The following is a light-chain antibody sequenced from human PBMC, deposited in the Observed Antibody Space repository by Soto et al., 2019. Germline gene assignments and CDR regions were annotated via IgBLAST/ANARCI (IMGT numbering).Light chain of an antibody. Sequence: DIVMTQSPLCLHVTPGEPASISCRSSQSLLHSNGINYLDWYVQKPGQSPQLLIYWSSNRASGVPGRLSGRWSGTDFTLKISRVEAEDVGVDYCMGTLPPVTWTFGQGTKGAIK. CDR3: MGTLPPVTWT. CDR1: QSLLHSNGINY. J-gene: IGKJ1*01. V-gene: IGKV2-28*01. CDR2: WSS.